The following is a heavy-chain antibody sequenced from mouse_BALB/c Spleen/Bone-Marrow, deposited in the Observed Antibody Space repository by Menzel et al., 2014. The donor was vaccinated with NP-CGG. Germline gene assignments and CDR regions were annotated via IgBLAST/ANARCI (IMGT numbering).Heavy chain of an antibody. CDR1: GFSFTDYF. D-gene: IGHD1-1*02. Sequence: VQLQQSGPELVKPGASVKLSCRASGFSFTDYFINWVKQSHGKSLEWIGRIHPYNGDTFYNQKFKVKATLTVDKSSNTARMELLSLTSEDSAVYYCGRYGYDAMDFWGQGTSVTVS. CDR2: IHPYNGDT. CDR3: GRYGYDAMDF. J-gene: IGHJ4*01. V-gene: IGHV1-37*01.